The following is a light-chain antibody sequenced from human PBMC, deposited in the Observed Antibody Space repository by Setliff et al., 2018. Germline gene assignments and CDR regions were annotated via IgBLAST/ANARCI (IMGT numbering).Light chain of an antibody. CDR1: SSNIGTNT. Sequence: QSVLTQPPSASGTPGQRVTISCSGSSSNIGTNTVNWYQQLPGTAPKLPIYSNNQRPSGVPDRFSGSESGTSASLAISGLQSEDEADYYCAAWDDSLNGHVFGTGTKVTV. J-gene: IGLJ1*01. CDR3: AAWDDSLNGHV. V-gene: IGLV1-44*01. CDR2: SNN.